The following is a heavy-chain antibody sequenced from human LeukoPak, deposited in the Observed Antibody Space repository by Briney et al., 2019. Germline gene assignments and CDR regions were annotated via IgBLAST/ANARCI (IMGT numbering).Heavy chain of an antibody. CDR2: INTNTGNA. J-gene: IGHJ6*02. D-gene: IGHD3-16*01. CDR3: ARPMGRYYYYGMDV. V-gene: IGHV7-4-1*02. Sequence: ASVKVSCKASGYTFTSYAINWVRQAPGQGLEWMGWINTNTGNAAYAQGLTGRSVFSLDTSVSTAYLEISSLKADDTAVYYCARPMGRYYYYGMDVWGQGTTVTVS. CDR1: GYTFTSYA.